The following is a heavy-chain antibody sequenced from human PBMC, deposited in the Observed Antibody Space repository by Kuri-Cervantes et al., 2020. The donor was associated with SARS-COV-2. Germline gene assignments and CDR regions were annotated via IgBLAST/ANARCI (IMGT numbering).Heavy chain of an antibody. D-gene: IGHD3-22*01. V-gene: IGHV4-34*01. J-gene: IGHJ4*02. CDR1: GGAFSGYY. CDR3: ARGATDISLVLVVMTGAAHYFDH. Sequence: SETLSLTCDVYGGAFSGYYWTWIRQPPGKGLEWIGEINDRGSTSYNPSLKTRVTISPDTSKNQFSLKLSSVTAADTAVYYCARGATDISLVLVVMTGAAHYFDHWGRGTLVTVSS. CDR2: INDRGST.